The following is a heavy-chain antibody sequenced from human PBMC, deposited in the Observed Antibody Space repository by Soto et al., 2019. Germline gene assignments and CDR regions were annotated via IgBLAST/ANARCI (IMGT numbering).Heavy chain of an antibody. CDR2: ISGSGGST. D-gene: IGHD4-17*01. V-gene: IGHV3-23*01. Sequence: PGGSLRLSCAASGFTFSSYAMSWVRQTPGKGLEWVSAISGSGGSTYYADSVKGRFTISRDNSKNTLYLQMNSLRAEDTAVYYCAKERYGAPLYGMDVWGQGTTVTVS. CDR3: AKERYGAPLYGMDV. J-gene: IGHJ6*02. CDR1: GFTFSSYA.